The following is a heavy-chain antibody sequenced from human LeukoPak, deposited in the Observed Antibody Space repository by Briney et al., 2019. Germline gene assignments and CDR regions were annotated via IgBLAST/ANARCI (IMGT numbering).Heavy chain of an antibody. CDR1: GYTLTELS. V-gene: IGHV1-24*01. CDR2: FDPEDGET. Sequence: GASVKVSCKDSGYTLTELSMHWVRQAPGKGLEWMGGFDPEDGETIYAQKFQGRVTMTEDTSTDTAYMELSSLRSEDTAVYYCATAQYYYDSSGYYYFDYWGQGTLVTVSS. J-gene: IGHJ4*02. CDR3: ATAQYYYDSSGYYYFDY. D-gene: IGHD3-22*01.